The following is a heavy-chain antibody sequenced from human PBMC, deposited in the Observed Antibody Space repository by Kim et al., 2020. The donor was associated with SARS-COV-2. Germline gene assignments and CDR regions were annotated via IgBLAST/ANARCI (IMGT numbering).Heavy chain of an antibody. Sequence: GGSLRLSCAASGFTVSSNYMSWVRQAPGKGLEWVSVSYSGGSTYYADSVKGRFTISRDNSKNTLYLQMNSLRAEDTAVYYCARASSGWYFDYWGQGTLVTAAS. J-gene: IGHJ4*02. D-gene: IGHD6-19*01. CDR1: GFTVSSNY. CDR2: SYSGGST. V-gene: IGHV3-66*01. CDR3: ARASSGWYFDY.